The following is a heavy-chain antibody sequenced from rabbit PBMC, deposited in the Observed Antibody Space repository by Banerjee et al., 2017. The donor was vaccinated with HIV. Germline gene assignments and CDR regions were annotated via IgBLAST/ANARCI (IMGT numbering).Heavy chain of an antibody. J-gene: IGHJ5*01. D-gene: IGHD8-1*01. CDR2: IYTGSGSA. V-gene: IGHV1S40*01. Sequence: QALEESGGGLAQPGGSLTFCCKASGFDFSRYSYLCWVRQAAGKGLERIACIYTGSGSALYVSWAKGRFTISKTSSTTVTLQMTSLAAADTASYFCARAGNSSPDWLDLWGPGTLVTVS. CDR1: GFDFSRYSY. CDR3: ARAGNSSPDWLDL.